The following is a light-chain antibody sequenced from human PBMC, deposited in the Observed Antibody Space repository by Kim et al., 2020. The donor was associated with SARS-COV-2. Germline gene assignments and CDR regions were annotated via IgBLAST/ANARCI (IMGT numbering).Light chain of an antibody. CDR3: QQYDNFWT. Sequence: SASVGDRVTITCRASQDIMNYLNWYQHKAGKAPKLLIYDASSLETGVPSRFSGSGSGTDFTFTISSLQPEDIATYYCQQYDNFWTFGQGTKVDIK. CDR2: DAS. J-gene: IGKJ1*01. CDR1: QDIMNY. V-gene: IGKV1-33*01.